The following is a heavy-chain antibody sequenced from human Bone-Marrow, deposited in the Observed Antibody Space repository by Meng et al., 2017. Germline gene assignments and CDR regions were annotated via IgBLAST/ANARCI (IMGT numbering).Heavy chain of an antibody. J-gene: IGHJ4*02. CDR3: AREDSGYDYLFDY. CDR2: INPNSGGT. D-gene: IGHD5-12*01. V-gene: IGHV1-2*02. CDR1: GYTFTSYY. Sequence: ASVKVSCKASGYTFTSYYMHWVRQAPGQGLEWMGWINPNSGGTNYAQKFQGRVTMTRDTSISTAYMELSRLRSDDTAVYYCAREDSGYDYLFDYWGQGTLVTVSS.